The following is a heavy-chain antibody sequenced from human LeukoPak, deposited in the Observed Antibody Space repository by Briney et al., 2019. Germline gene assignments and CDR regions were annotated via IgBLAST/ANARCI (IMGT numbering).Heavy chain of an antibody. CDR1: GFTFSSYA. V-gene: IGHV3-23*01. Sequence: QPGGSLRLSCAASGFTFSSYAMSWVRQAPGKGLEWVSSIKITGDSTYYADSVKGRFTISRDNSKNLLYLQMNSLSAEDTAVYYCARDLVVYSYHYYYGMDVWGQGTTVTVSS. CDR2: IKITGDST. CDR3: ARDLVVYSYHYYYGMDV. J-gene: IGHJ6*02. D-gene: IGHD5-18*01.